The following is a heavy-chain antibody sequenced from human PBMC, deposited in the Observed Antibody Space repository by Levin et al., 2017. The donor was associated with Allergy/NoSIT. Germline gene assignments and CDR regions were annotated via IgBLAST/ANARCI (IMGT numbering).Heavy chain of an antibody. J-gene: IGHJ5*02. D-gene: IGHD3-3*01. CDR1: GGSISSYY. Sequence: GSLRLSCTVSGGSISSYYWSWIRQPPGKGLEWIGYIYYSGSTNYNPSLKSRVTISVDTSKNQFSLKLSSVTAADTAVYYCAGSITIFGVVPREDWFDPWGQGTLVTVSS. V-gene: IGHV4-59*01. CDR2: IYYSGST. CDR3: AGSITIFGVVPREDWFDP.